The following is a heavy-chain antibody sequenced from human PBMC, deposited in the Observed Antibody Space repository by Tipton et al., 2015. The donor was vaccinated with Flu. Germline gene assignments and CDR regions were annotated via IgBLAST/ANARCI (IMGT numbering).Heavy chain of an antibody. V-gene: IGHV3-11*01. D-gene: IGHD4-17*01. CDR3: ARGRSYAHY. CDR1: GFTFSDYY. CDR2: ISSSGSSI. J-gene: IGHJ4*02. Sequence: SGFTFSDYYMSWIRQAPGKGLEWVSYISSSGSSIYYADSVKGRFTISRDNAKNSLYLQMSTLRAEDTAVYYCARGRSYAHYWGQGTLVTVSS.